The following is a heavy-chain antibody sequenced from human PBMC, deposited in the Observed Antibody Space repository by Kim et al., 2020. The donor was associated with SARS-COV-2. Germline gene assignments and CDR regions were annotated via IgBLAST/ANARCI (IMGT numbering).Heavy chain of an antibody. CDR2: IIPIFGTA. D-gene: IGHD6-6*01. CDR3: ARGVSIAALESYGMDV. J-gene: IGHJ6*02. V-gene: IGHV1-69*13. Sequence: SVKVSCKASGGTFSSYAISWVRQAPGQGLEWMGGIIPIFGTANYAQKFQGRVTITADESTSTAYMELSSLRSEDTAVYYCARGVSIAALESYGMDVWGQGTTVTVSS. CDR1: GGTFSSYA.